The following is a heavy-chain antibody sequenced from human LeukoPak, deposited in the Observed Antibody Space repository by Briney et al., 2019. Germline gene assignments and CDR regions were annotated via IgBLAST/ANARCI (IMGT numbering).Heavy chain of an antibody. Sequence: GGSLRLSCAASGFTFSSYSMNWVRQAPGKGLEWVPSISSSSSYIYYADSVKGRFTISRDNAKNSLYLQMNSLRAEDTAVYNCARYCSGGSCLTYYYYGMDVWGQGTTVTVSS. CDR1: GFTFSSYS. D-gene: IGHD2-15*01. J-gene: IGHJ6*02. CDR2: ISSSSSYI. V-gene: IGHV3-21*01. CDR3: ARYCSGGSCLTYYYYGMDV.